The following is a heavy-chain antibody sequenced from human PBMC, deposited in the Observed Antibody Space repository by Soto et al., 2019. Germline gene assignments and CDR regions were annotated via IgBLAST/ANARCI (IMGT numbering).Heavy chain of an antibody. D-gene: IGHD1-7*01. V-gene: IGHV4-4*02. J-gene: IGHJ4*02. CDR1: GGSFTSNNW. CDR3: ASRDPGTSVDY. CDR2: IYRTGST. Sequence: SETLSLTCAVSGGSFTSNNWWTWVRQPPGQGLEWIGEIYRTGSTNYNPSLKSRVTISLDKSENQFSLKVTSLTAADMAVYYCASRDPGTSVDYWGQGTLVTVSS.